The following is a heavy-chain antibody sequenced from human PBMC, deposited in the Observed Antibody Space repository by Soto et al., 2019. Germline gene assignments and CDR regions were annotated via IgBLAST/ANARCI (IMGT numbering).Heavy chain of an antibody. CDR1: GFTFSSYG. CDR2: IWYDGSNK. J-gene: IGHJ6*02. CDR3: ARELPQDSSSWSDYYYYGMDV. D-gene: IGHD6-13*01. Sequence: PGGSLRLSCAASGFTFSSYGMHWVRQAPSKGLEWVAVIWYDGSNKYYADSVKGRFTISRDNSKNTLYLQMNSLRAEDTAVYYCARELPQDSSSWSDYYYYGMDVWGQGTTVTVSS. V-gene: IGHV3-33*01.